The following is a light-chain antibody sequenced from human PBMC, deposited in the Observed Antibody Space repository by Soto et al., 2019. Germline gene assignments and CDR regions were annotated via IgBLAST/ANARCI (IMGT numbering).Light chain of an antibody. CDR2: NNN. CDR3: AAWDDSLNGLV. J-gene: IGLJ1*01. Sequence: QSVLTQPPSASGTPGQRVTSSCSGSSSNIGSNTVNWYQQLPGTAPKLLIYNNNQRPSGVPDRFSGSKSGTSASLAISGLQSEDEAEYYCAAWDDSLNGLVVGTGTKLTVL. CDR1: SSNIGSNT. V-gene: IGLV1-44*01.